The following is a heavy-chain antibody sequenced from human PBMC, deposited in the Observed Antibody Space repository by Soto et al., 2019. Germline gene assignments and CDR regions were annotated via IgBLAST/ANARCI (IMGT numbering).Heavy chain of an antibody. CDR1: GYNFVTYG. CDR2: ISAYSGNK. V-gene: IGHV1-18*01. D-gene: IGHD2-2*02. Sequence: ASVKVSCKASGYNFVTYGITWVRQAPGQGLEWLGWISAYSGNKNYAQNFQGRVTMTTDKSTSTAYMELRSLRSDDTAVYFCARGGDCSSTSCYTPNYYYGLGLWGQGTTVTVS. J-gene: IGHJ6*02. CDR3: ARGGDCSSTSCYTPNYYYGLGL.